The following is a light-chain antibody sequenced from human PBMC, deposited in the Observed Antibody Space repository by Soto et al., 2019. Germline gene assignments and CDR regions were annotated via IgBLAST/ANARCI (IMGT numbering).Light chain of an antibody. CDR1: QSVTTN. Sequence: ELVMTQSPATLDEYSVERGTVCCMAPQSVTTNSAWYQQKPGQPPILLIFGASTRATGLPARVSGSGSGTEFALTITSLWSLEFAVYYCQQYNHGPPTCGQGTKVEIK. CDR2: GAS. CDR3: QQYNHGPPT. J-gene: IGKJ1*01. V-gene: IGKV3-15*01.